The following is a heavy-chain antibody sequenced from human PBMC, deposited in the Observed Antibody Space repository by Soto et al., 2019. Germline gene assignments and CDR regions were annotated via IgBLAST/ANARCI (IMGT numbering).Heavy chain of an antibody. J-gene: IGHJ4*02. Sequence: QVQLVQSGAEVKKPGASVKVSCKTSGYTFTDYYMHWVRQAPGQGLEWMGVFSPSGGSATYAQKFEGRVTMTSDTSTRTVYMELSSLRSDDTAVYYCASYGGGEWLWTDYGGQGTLVTVSS. V-gene: IGHV1-46*01. CDR1: GYTFTDYY. CDR3: ASYGGGEWLWTDY. CDR2: FSPSGGSA. D-gene: IGHD3-16*01.